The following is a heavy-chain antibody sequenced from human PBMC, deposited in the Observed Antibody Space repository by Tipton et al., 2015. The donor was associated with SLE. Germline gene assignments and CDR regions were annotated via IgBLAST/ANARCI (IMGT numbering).Heavy chain of an antibody. V-gene: IGHV4-61*09. Sequence: TLSLTCTVSGGSLNNGTHHWNWVRQPAGKGLEWIGHVYTSGSTSYNPSLKGRVVISINTVKNQFSLNLNSVTATDTAVYYCARRGEFWGQGTLVTVSS. J-gene: IGHJ4*02. CDR2: VYTSGST. CDR1: GGSLNNGTHH. D-gene: IGHD3-16*01. CDR3: ARRGEF.